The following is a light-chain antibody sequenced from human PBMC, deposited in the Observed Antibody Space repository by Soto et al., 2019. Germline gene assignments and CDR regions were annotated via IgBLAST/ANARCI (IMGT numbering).Light chain of an antibody. Sequence: VLTQSPDTLSLPPGERATLPCRAGQSISGTFLNWYQQKPGQAPRLLIYGASNRATGTPDRFSGSGSGTDFTLTISRLEPEDFAVYYCQQYGSSPRTFGQGTKVDI. CDR1: QSISGTF. CDR2: GAS. CDR3: QQYGSSPRT. J-gene: IGKJ1*01. V-gene: IGKV3-20*01.